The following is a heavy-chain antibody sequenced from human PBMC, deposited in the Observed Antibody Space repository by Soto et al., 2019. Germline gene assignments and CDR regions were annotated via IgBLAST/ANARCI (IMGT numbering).Heavy chain of an antibody. J-gene: IGHJ6*02. CDR1: GFTFSSYA. CDR3: AREKGDSSGYYPTYGMDV. Sequence: GGSLRLSCAASGFTFSSYAMHWVRQAPGKGLEWVAVISYDGSNKYYADSVKGRFTISRDNSKNTLYLQMNSLRAEDTAVYYCAREKGDSSGYYPTYGMDVWGQGTTVTVSS. D-gene: IGHD3-22*01. CDR2: ISYDGSNK. V-gene: IGHV3-30-3*01.